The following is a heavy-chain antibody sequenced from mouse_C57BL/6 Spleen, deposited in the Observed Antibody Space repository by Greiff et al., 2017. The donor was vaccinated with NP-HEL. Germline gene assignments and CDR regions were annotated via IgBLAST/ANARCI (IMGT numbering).Heavy chain of an antibody. Sequence: VQLVESGPELVKPGASVKLSCKASGYTFTSYDINWVKQRPGQGLEWIGWIYPRDGSTKYNEKFKGKATLTVDTSSSTAYMELHSLTSEDSAVYFCATIYDGYFDYWGQGTTLTVSS. J-gene: IGHJ2*01. V-gene: IGHV1-85*01. CDR1: GYTFTSYD. CDR2: IYPRDGST. D-gene: IGHD2-3*01. CDR3: ATIYDGYFDY.